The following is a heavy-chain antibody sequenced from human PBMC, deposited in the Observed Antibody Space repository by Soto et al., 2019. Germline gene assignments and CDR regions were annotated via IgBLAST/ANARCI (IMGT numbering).Heavy chain of an antibody. V-gene: IGHV4-59*01. CDR2: IYYRGST. CDR3: ARVPQACCVGVCYSDAFDI. D-gene: IGHD2-21*02. CDR1: GGSISSYY. J-gene: IGHJ3*02. Sequence: SETLSLTCTVSGGSISSYYWSWIRQPPRKGLAWIGYIYYRGSTNYNPSLKSRVTIAVDTSKNPFSPKLSSVTAAATAVYYCARVPQACCVGVCYSDAFDIWGQGTMVTVSS.